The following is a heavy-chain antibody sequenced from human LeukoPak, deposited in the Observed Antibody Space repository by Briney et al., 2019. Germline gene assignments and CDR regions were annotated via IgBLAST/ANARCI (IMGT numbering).Heavy chain of an antibody. Sequence: GGSLRLSCAASGFTFSSYSMNWVRQAPGKGLEWVSYISSSSSTIYYADSVKGRFTISRDNAKNSLYLQMNSLRAEDTAVYYCAKASPYGSGSYYQDYWGQGTLVTVSS. D-gene: IGHD3-10*01. J-gene: IGHJ4*02. CDR1: GFTFSSYS. V-gene: IGHV3-48*04. CDR2: ISSSSSTI. CDR3: AKASPYGSGSYYQDY.